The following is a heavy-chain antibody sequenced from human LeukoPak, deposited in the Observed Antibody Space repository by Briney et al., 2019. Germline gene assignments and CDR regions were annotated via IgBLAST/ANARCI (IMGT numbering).Heavy chain of an antibody. Sequence: SETLSLTCTVSGNSISNYYWSWIRQPPGKGLEWIGYIYDSGKTNYNPSLKSRITISQDTSKNQFSLKLISVTAADTAVYYCARVRYCTNISCYAYFDYWGQGTLVTASS. J-gene: IGHJ4*02. CDR1: GNSISNYY. CDR3: ARVRYCTNISCYAYFDY. V-gene: IGHV4-59*01. D-gene: IGHD2-2*01. CDR2: IYDSGKT.